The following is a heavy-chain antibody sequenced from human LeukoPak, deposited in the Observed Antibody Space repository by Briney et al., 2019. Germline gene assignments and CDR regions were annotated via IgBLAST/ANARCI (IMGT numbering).Heavy chain of an antibody. CDR2: IYTSGST. D-gene: IGHD2-15*01. Sequence: SETLSLTCTVSGGSISSGTYYWSWIRQPAGKGLEWIGRIYTSGSTNYNPSLKSRVTISVDTSKNQFSLKLSSVTAADTAVYYCARDLPGSGPRFDPWGQGTLVTVSS. CDR1: GGSISSGTYY. CDR3: ARDLPGSGPRFDP. J-gene: IGHJ5*02. V-gene: IGHV4-61*02.